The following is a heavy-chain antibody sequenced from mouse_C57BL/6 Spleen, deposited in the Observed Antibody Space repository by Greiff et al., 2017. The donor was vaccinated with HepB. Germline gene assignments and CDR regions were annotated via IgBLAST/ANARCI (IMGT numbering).Heavy chain of an antibody. Sequence: QVQLQQSGAELVKPGASVKISCKASGYAFSSYWMNWVKQRPGKGLEWIGQIYPGDGDTNYNGKFKGKATLTADKSSSTAYMQLSSLTSEDSAVYFCARGKAKLGRDWFAYWGQGTLVTVSA. CDR1: GYAFSSYW. J-gene: IGHJ3*01. V-gene: IGHV1-80*01. CDR2: IYPGDGDT. CDR3: ARGKAKLGRDWFAY. D-gene: IGHD4-1*01.